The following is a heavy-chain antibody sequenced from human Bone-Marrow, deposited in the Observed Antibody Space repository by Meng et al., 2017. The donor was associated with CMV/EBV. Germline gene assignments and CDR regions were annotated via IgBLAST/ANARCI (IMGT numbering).Heavy chain of an antibody. CDR3: ARWGSSSKRGFDY. J-gene: IGHJ4*02. V-gene: IGHV5-51*01. CDR1: GYSFTSYW. Sequence: KVSCKGSGYSFTSYWIGWVRQMPGKGLEWMGIIYPGDSDTRYSPSFQGQVTISADKSISTAYLQWSSLKASDTAMYYCARWGSSSKRGFDYWGQGTLVTVYS. D-gene: IGHD6-6*01. CDR2: IYPGDSDT.